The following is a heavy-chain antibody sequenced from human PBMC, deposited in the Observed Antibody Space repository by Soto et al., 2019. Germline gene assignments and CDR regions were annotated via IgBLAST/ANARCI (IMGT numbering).Heavy chain of an antibody. CDR3: AKERDNGADRYYFDA. Sequence: EVQLLESGGILVHPGGSLRLSCAASGFTFSSYAMTWVRQAPGKGLEWVSAISGSGDSTYYADSVKGRVSISRDKSKNTLYLQMHSLRVEDTAVYFCAKERDNGADRYYFDAWGQGTLVTVSS. D-gene: IGHD2-8*01. V-gene: IGHV3-23*01. CDR2: ISGSGDST. J-gene: IGHJ4*02. CDR1: GFTFSSYA.